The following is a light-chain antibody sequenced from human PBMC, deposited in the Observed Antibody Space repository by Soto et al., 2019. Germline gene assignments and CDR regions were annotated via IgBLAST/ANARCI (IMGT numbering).Light chain of an antibody. CDR3: VQRSTWPWT. Sequence: IVLTQSPDTLSLSPGERATLSCRARQSVSSYLAWYQQKPGQALRLLIYDTFKRATGIPARFSGSGSGTDFTLTISSLEPEEFAVDYCVQRSTWPWTVGQGSKVEI. CDR1: QSVSSY. CDR2: DTF. J-gene: IGKJ1*01. V-gene: IGKV3-11*01.